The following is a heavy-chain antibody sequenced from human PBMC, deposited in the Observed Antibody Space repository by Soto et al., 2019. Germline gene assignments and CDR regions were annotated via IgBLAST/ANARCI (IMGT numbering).Heavy chain of an antibody. D-gene: IGHD3-10*01. CDR3: ARALWPGRYFDY. Sequence: GASVKVSCKASGYTFSSYYMHWVRQAPGQGLEWMGIINPSGGSTSYAQKFQGRVTMTRDTSTSTVYMDLSSLRSEDTAVYYCARALWPGRYFDYWGQGTLVTVSS. J-gene: IGHJ4*02. V-gene: IGHV1-46*03. CDR2: INPSGGST. CDR1: GYTFSSYY.